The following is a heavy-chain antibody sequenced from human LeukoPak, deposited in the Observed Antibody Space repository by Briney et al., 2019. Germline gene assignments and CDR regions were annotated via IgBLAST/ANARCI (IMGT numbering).Heavy chain of an antibody. CDR3: ARAQVPYCSSTSCYVFDY. CDR1: GFTFSSYS. Sequence: GGSLRLSCAASGFTFSSYSMNWVRQAPGKGLEWVSSISSSSSYIYYADSVKGRFTISRDNAKNSLYLQMNSLRAEDTAVCYCARAQVPYCSSTSCYVFDYWGQGTLVTVSS. D-gene: IGHD2-2*01. V-gene: IGHV3-21*01. CDR2: ISSSSSYI. J-gene: IGHJ4*02.